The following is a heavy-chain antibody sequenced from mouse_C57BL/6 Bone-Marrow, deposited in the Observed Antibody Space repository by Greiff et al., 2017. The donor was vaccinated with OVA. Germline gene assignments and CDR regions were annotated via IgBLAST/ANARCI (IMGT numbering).Heavy chain of an antibody. CDR3: ARPYYYGLYSMDY. D-gene: IGHD1-1*01. V-gene: IGHV5-6*02. Sequence: DVKLVESGGDLVKPGGSLTLSCAASGFTFSSYGMSWVRQTPDKRLEWVATISSGGSYTYYPDSVKGRFTISRDNAKDTLYLKMSSQKSEDTAMYYCARPYYYGLYSMDYWGQGTSVTVSS. CDR1: GFTFSSYG. CDR2: ISSGGSYT. J-gene: IGHJ4*01.